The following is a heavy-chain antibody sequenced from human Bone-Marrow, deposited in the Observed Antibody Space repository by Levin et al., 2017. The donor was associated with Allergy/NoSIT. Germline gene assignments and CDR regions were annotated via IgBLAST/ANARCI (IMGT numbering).Heavy chain of an antibody. CDR3: KANGVCYTAYYYYGMDV. D-gene: IGHD2-8*01. J-gene: IGHJ6*02. CDR2: IKSKTDGGTT. V-gene: IGHV3-15*01. CDR1: GFTFSNAW. Sequence: PGGSLRLSCAASGFTFSNAWMSWVRQAPGKGLEWVGRIKSKTDGGTTDYAAPVKGRFTISRDDSKNTLYLQMNSLKTEDTAVYYCKANGVCYTAYYYYGMDVWGQGTTVTVSS.